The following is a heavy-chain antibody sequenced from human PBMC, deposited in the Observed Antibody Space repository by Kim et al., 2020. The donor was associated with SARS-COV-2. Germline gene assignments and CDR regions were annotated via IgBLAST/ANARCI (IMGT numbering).Heavy chain of an antibody. V-gene: IGHV3-48*03. Sequence: GGSLRLSCAASGFTFSSYEMNWVRQAPGKGLEWVSYISSSGSTIYYADSVKGRFTISRDNAKNSLYLQMNSLRAEDTAVYYCARWITWLFDIWGQGTMVTVSS. CDR3: ARWITWLFDI. CDR1: GFTFSSYE. J-gene: IGHJ3*02. D-gene: IGHD3-9*01. CDR2: ISSSGSTI.